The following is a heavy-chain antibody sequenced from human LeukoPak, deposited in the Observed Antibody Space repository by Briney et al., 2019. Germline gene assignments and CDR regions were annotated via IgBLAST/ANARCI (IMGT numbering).Heavy chain of an antibody. J-gene: IGHJ5*02. Sequence: SETLSLTCTVSGGSISGDYWSWIRQPPGKGLECIGYICYSGSTNYNPSLKSRVTISVDTSKNQFSLKVSSVTAADTAVYYCARDSGTTGEVKFDPWGQGTLVTVSS. CDR1: GGSISGDY. CDR3: ARDSGTTGEVKFDP. D-gene: IGHD3-10*01. CDR2: ICYSGST. V-gene: IGHV4-59*01.